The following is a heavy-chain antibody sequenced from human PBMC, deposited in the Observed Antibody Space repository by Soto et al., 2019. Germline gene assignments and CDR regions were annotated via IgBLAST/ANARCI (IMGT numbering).Heavy chain of an antibody. CDR2: IYYSGST. J-gene: IGHJ6*02. Sequence: SETLSLTCTVSGGSISSYYWSWIRQPPGKGLEWIGYIYYSGSTNYNPSLKSRVAISVDTSKNQFSLQLTSVTAADTAVYFCAREDDGGDRDYYGLDIWGQGTTVTVSS. D-gene: IGHD2-21*02. CDR1: GGSISSYY. V-gene: IGHV4-59*12. CDR3: AREDDGGDRDYYGLDI.